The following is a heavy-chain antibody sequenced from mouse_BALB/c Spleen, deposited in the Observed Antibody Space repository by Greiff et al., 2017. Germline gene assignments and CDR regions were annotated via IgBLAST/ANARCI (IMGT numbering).Heavy chain of an antibody. CDR2: ISYDGSN. CDR3: ARDRYDYAMDY. CDR1: GYSITSGYY. Sequence: VQLKESGPGLVKPSQSLSLTCSVTGYSITSGYYWNWIRQFPGNKLEWMGYISYDGSNNYNPSLKNRISITRDTSKNQFFLKLNSVTTEDTATYYCARDRYDYAMDYWGQGTSVTVSS. D-gene: IGHD2-14*01. J-gene: IGHJ4*01. V-gene: IGHV3-6*02.